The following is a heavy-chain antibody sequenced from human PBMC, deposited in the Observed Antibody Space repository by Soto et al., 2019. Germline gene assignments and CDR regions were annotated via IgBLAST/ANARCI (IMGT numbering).Heavy chain of an antibody. Sequence: EVQLLESGGGLVQPGGSLRLSCAASGFTFSSSAMSWVRQAPEKGLERVSAIYTSGGKTLYAASVKGRFTISMDNSKNPLFLQMSSRRAEDTALYYCAKPTGGSFPESRVFDSWGRGTRGTVSS. J-gene: IGHJ4*02. CDR3: AKPTGGSFPESRVFDS. CDR1: GFTFSSSA. CDR2: IYTSGGKT. V-gene: IGHV3-23*01. D-gene: IGHD1-26*01.